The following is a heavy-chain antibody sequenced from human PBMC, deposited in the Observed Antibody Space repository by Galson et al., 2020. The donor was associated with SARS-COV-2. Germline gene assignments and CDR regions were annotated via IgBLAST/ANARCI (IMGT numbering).Heavy chain of an antibody. V-gene: IGHV4-61*02. Sequence: TLSLTCTVSGGSMSSGNYYWTWLRQPAGKGLEWIGLIFRSGDNDYNTSIKRRVIMSIYASKNQFSLTMSSVTAADTAVYYCARPHYGSGCPGRHAVDIWGQGTMVTVSS. J-gene: IGHJ3*02. CDR3: ARPHYGSGCPGRHAVDI. CDR2: IFRSGDN. D-gene: IGHD3-10*01. CDR1: GGSMSSGNYY.